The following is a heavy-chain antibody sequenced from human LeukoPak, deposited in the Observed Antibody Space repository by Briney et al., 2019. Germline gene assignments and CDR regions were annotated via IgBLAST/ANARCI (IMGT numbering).Heavy chain of an antibody. Sequence: PSETLSLTCAVSGGSISSGDYYWSWIRQPPGKGLEWIGYIYYSGSTYYNPSLKSRVTISVDTSKNQFSLKLSSVTAADTAVYYCARGGTSYYDFWSGYYHTSKPLDYWGQGTLVTVSS. CDR2: IYYSGST. CDR1: GGSISSGDYY. V-gene: IGHV4-30-4*01. CDR3: ARGGTSYYDFWSGYYHTSKPLDY. D-gene: IGHD3-3*01. J-gene: IGHJ4*02.